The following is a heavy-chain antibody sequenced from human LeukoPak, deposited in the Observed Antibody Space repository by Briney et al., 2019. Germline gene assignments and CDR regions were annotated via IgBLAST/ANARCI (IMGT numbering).Heavy chain of an antibody. CDR2: IKSKTDGGTT. J-gene: IGHJ4*02. V-gene: IGHV3-15*01. CDR3: TTGAMTTVNPFDY. CDR1: GFTFSNAW. Sequence: GGCLRLSCAASGFTFSNAWMSWVRQAPGKGLEWVGRIKSKTDGGTTDYAAPVKGRFTISRDDSKNTLYLQMNSLKTEDTAVYYCTTGAMTTVNPFDYWGQGTLVTVSS. D-gene: IGHD4-17*01.